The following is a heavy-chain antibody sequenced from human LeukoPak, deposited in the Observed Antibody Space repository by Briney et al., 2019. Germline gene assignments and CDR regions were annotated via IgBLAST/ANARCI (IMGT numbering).Heavy chain of an antibody. V-gene: IGHV4-34*01. J-gene: IGHJ4*02. D-gene: IGHD3-9*01. CDR3: ARERPSYYDILTGYYPRSLPYYFDY. Sequence: ASETLSLTCAVYGGFFSGYYWSWIRQPPGKGLEWIGEINHSGSTNYNPSLKSRVTISVDTSKNQFSLKLSSVTAADTAVYYCARERPSYYDILTGYYPRSLPYYFDYWGQGTLVTVSS. CDR1: GGFFSGYY. CDR2: INHSGST.